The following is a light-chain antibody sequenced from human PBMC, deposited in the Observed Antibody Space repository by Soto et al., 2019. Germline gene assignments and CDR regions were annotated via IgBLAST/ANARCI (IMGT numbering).Light chain of an antibody. Sequence: EIVLKQSPATLSLSPGERATLSCRASQSVSSSYLAWYQQKPGQAPRLLIYGSSSRATGIPDRFSGSGRGSGTDFTLTISSLQPEDFAVYYCQQYGSSPITFGQGTRLEIK. CDR3: QQYGSSPIT. CDR1: QSVSSSY. V-gene: IGKV3-20*01. CDR2: GSS. J-gene: IGKJ5*01.